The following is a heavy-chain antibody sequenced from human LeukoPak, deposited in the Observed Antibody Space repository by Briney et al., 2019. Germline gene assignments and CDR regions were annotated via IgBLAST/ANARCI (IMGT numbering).Heavy chain of an antibody. D-gene: IGHD2-15*01. V-gene: IGHV3-48*01. CDR2: ISSSSSTI. Sequence: GGSLRLSCAASGFTFSSYSMNWVRQAPGKGLEWVSYISSSSSTIYYADSVKGRFTISRDNAKNSLYLQMNSLRAEDTAVYYCARGGVVALTGYYYMDVWGKGTTVTVSS. CDR1: GFTFSSYS. CDR3: ARGGVVALTGYYYMDV. J-gene: IGHJ6*03.